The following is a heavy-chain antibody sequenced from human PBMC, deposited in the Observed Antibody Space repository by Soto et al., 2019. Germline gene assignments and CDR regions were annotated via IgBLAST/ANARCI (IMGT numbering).Heavy chain of an antibody. CDR3: ARDVGKNY. D-gene: IGHD3-10*01. CDR1: DASVSSYY. CDR2: IHSSGNL. Sequence: SETLSLTCSVSDASVSSYYWSWFRQPVGKGLEWIGRIHSSGNLNYNPSLESRVTMSLDTSKNQFSLRLSSLTAADTALYLCARDVGKNYWGQGTRVTVSS. V-gene: IGHV4-4*07. J-gene: IGHJ4*02.